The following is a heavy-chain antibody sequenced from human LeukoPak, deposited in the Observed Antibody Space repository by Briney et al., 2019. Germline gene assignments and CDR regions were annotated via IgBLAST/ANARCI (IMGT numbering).Heavy chain of an antibody. V-gene: IGHV5-51*01. Sequence: GESLKISCKASGYTFTNYWIGWVRHTPGKGLEWMGIIHTGDSDTRYRTSFQGQVTMSVDESTSTAYLHWTSLKASDTAIYYCARHAGYCTGGKCYSFYYFDYWGQGTLVTVSS. CDR3: ARHAGYCTGGKCYSFYYFDY. D-gene: IGHD2-15*01. J-gene: IGHJ4*02. CDR2: IHTGDSDT. CDR1: GYTFTNYW.